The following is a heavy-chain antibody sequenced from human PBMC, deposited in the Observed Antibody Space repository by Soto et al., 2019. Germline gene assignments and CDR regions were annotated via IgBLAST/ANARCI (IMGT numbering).Heavy chain of an antibody. CDR1: GFTFNIYW. J-gene: IGHJ4*02. V-gene: IGHV3-74*01. Sequence: EVQLVESGGGLVQPGGSLRLSCVASGFTFNIYWMHWDRQAPGKGLEWVSRIDNDGSATTYADSVKGRFTISRDNAKNTLFLQMNTLRVDDTAVYYCARDNWNSYWGQGTLVTVSS. CDR3: ARDNWNSY. D-gene: IGHD1-1*01. CDR2: IDNDGSAT.